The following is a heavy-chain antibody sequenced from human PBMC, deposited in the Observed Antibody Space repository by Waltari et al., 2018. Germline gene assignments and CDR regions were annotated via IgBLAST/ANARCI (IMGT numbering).Heavy chain of an antibody. D-gene: IGHD3-10*01. J-gene: IGHJ4*02. CDR1: GDSIQTDTYY. Sequence: QVQLQESGPGMLRPSETLSLTCTVSGDSIQTDTYYWGWIRPSPGNGLECLGTIHSSGTTYVPASLEPRVTISVDTFNNRFSLNLRSATAADTAVYFCARLVWFGAWIDNWGQGSLVTVSS. CDR2: IHSSGTT. CDR3: ARLVWFGAWIDN. V-gene: IGHV4-39*01.